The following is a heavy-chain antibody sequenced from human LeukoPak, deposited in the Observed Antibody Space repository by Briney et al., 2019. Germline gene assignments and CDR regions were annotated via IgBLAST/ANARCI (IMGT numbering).Heavy chain of an antibody. CDR3: ARDRLWFGEVPTLDY. V-gene: IGHV3-11*01. CDR2: ISSSGSTI. D-gene: IGHD3-10*01. CDR1: GFTFSDYY. Sequence: GGSLRLSCAASGFTFSDYYMSWIRQAPGKGLEWVSYISSSGSTIYYADSVKGRFTISRDNAKNSLYLQMNSLRAEDTAVYYCARDRLWFGEVPTLDYWGQGTLVTVSS. J-gene: IGHJ4*02.